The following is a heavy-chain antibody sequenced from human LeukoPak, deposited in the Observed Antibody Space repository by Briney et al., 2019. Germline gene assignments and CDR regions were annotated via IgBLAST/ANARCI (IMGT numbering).Heavy chain of an antibody. Sequence: SETLSLTCTVSGGSISSYYWSWIRQPPGKGLEWIGYIYYSGSTNYNPSLKSRVTISVDTSKNQFSLKLSSVTAADTAVYYCARVFSGRSPWFDPWGQGTLATVSS. CDR2: IYYSGST. CDR3: ARVFSGRSPWFDP. J-gene: IGHJ5*02. CDR1: GGSISSYY. V-gene: IGHV4-59*08. D-gene: IGHD1-26*01.